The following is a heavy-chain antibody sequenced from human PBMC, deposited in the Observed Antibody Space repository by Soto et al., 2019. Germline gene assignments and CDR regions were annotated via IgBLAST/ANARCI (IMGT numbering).Heavy chain of an antibody. Sequence: NPSETLSLTSTVSGGSISSYYWSWIRQPPGKGLEWIGKIYYSGSTNYNLSLKSRVTISVDTSKNQFSLKLSSVTAADTAVCYCASGYSSSWYLNYWGQGTLVTVSS. CDR3: ASGYSSSWYLNY. J-gene: IGHJ4*02. V-gene: IGHV4-59*12. CDR1: GGSISSYY. CDR2: IYYSGST. D-gene: IGHD6-13*01.